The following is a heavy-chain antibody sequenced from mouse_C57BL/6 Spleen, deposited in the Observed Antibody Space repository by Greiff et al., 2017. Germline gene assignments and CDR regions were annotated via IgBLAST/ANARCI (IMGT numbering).Heavy chain of an antibody. CDR1: GFTFTDYY. CDR2: VYPYNGGT. D-gene: IGHD1-1*01. J-gene: IGHJ1*03. Sequence: EVQRVESGPVLVKPGPSVKISCKASGFTFTDYYMHWVKQSHGKSLEWIGLVYPYNGGTSYNQKFKGKATLTVDTSSSTAYMELNSLTSEDSAVYYCARDTTVVATRYFDVWGTGTTVTVSS. V-gene: IGHV1-36*01. CDR3: ARDTTVVATRYFDV.